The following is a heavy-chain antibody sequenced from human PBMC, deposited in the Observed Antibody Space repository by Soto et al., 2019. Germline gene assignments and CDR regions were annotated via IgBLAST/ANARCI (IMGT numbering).Heavy chain of an antibody. CDR1: GGSISGSY. V-gene: IGHV4-59*01. CDR2: VYYTGST. CDR3: ARSVAVPGAHIDY. Sequence: SATLSLTCSVSGGSISGSYWSWIRKSPGKGLEWLGYVYYTGSTNYSPSLRSRVSISVDTSKNEFSLRLSSVTAADTAVYFCARSVAVPGAHIDYWGQGTQVTMSS. J-gene: IGHJ4*02. D-gene: IGHD6-19*01.